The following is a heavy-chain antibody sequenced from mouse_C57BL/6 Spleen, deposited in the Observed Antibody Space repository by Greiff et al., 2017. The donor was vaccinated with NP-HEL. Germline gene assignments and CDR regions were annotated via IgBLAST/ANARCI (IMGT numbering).Heavy chain of an antibody. CDR1: GYTFTDYE. CDR3: TRSGTSEKFAY. V-gene: IGHV1-15*01. CDR2: IDPETGGT. J-gene: IGHJ3*01. D-gene: IGHD4-1*01. Sequence: VKLQQSGAELVRPGASVTLSCKASGYTFTDYEMHWVKQTPVHGLAWIGAIDPETGGTAYNQKFKGKARLTADKSSSTAYMELRSLTSEDSAVYYCTRSGTSEKFAYWGQGTLVTVSA.